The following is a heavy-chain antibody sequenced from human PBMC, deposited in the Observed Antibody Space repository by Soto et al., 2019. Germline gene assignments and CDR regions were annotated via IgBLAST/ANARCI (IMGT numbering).Heavy chain of an antibody. J-gene: IGHJ4*02. CDR1: GFNFSTYG. D-gene: IGHD2-21*02. V-gene: IGHV3-30*18. CDR2: ISYDGSYK. CDR3: AKGGQVVVTARCDY. Sequence: GGFLRLSCAASGFNFSTYGMHWVRQAPGKGLEWVAVISYDGSYKYYADSVKGRFTISRDNSKNTLYVQMNTLRAEDTAVYYCAKGGQVVVTARCDYWGPGTLVTVSS.